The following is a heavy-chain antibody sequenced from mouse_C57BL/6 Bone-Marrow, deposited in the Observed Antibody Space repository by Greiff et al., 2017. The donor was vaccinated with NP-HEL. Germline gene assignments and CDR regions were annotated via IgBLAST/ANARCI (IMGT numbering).Heavy chain of an antibody. CDR3: ASYTYYGSSYWYFDV. Sequence: EVMLVESGGGLVQPGGSLSLSCAASGFTFTDYYMSWVRQPPGKALEWLGFIRNKANGYTTEYSASVKGRFTISRDNSQSILYLQMNARRAEDSATYYYASYTYYGSSYWYFDVWGTGTTVTVSS. D-gene: IGHD1-1*01. J-gene: IGHJ1*03. CDR2: IRNKANGYTT. CDR1: GFTFTDYY. V-gene: IGHV7-3*01.